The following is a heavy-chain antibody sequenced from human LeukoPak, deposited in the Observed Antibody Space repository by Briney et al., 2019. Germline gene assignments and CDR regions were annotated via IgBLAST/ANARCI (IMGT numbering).Heavy chain of an antibody. CDR2: INPNSGGT. CDR3: ARDSQAIYGPNAPFDY. CDR1: GYTFTGYY. D-gene: IGHD2/OR15-2a*01. Sequence: ASVKVSCKASGYTFTGYYMHWVRQAPGQGLEWMGWINPNSGGTNYAQKFQGWVTMTRDTSISTAYMELSRLRADDTAVYYCARDSQAIYGPNAPFDYWGQGTLVTVSS. V-gene: IGHV1-2*04. J-gene: IGHJ4*02.